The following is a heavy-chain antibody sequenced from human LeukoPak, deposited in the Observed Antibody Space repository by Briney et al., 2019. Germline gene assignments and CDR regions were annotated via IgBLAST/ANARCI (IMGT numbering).Heavy chain of an antibody. D-gene: IGHD3-22*01. J-gene: IGHJ4*02. CDR1: GGSISSYY. CDR3: ARQPYYYDSSGYSILFDY. CDR2: IYYSGST. V-gene: IGHV4-59*08. Sequence: PSETLSLTCTVSGGSISSYYWSWIRQPPGKGLEWIGYIYYSGSTNYNPSLKSRVTISVDTSKNQFSLKLSSATAADTAVYYCARQPYYYDSSGYSILFDYWGQGTLVTVSS.